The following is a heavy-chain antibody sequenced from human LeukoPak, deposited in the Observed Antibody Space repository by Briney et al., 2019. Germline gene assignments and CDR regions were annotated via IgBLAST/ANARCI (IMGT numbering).Heavy chain of an antibody. Sequence: SETLSLTCAVSGGSISSGGYSWSWIRQPPGKGLEWIGYIYYSGSTYYNPSLKSRVTISVDRSKNQFSLKLSSVTAADTAVYYCARGLIDNWFDPSGQGTLVTVSS. V-gene: IGHV4-30-2*01. D-gene: IGHD3-16*01. CDR1: GGSISSGGYS. CDR3: ARGLIDNWFDP. J-gene: IGHJ5*02. CDR2: IYYSGST.